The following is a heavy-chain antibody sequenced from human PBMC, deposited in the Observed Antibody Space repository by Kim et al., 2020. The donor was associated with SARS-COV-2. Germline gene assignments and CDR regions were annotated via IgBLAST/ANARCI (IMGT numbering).Heavy chain of an antibody. V-gene: IGHV4-34*01. Sequence: SETLSLTCAVYGGSFSGYYWSWIRQPPGKGLEWIGEINHSGSTNYNPSLKSRVTISVDTSKNQFSLKLSSVTAADTAVYYCARGQVGALRPWGQGTLVTVSS. CDR1: GGSFSGYY. CDR2: INHSGST. D-gene: IGHD1-26*01. CDR3: ARGQVGALRP. J-gene: IGHJ5*02.